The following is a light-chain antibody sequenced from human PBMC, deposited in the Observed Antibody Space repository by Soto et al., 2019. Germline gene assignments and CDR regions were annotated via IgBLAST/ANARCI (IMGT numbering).Light chain of an antibody. CDR1: QGISVD. CDR3: LQDQSYPRT. J-gene: IGKJ1*01. Sequence: AIQMTQSPSSLSASVGDRVTITCRASQGISVDLGWYQQKPGKAPKVLIYATSSLQTGVPSRFSGSGSGTDFTLTISSLQPEDFATYYCLQDQSYPRTFGQGTKVEIK. V-gene: IGKV1-6*01. CDR2: ATS.